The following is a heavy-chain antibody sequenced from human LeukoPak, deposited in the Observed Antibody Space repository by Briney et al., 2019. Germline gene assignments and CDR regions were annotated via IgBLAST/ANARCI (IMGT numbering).Heavy chain of an antibody. CDR3: AKDPTYCSSTSCYWYGMDV. J-gene: IGHJ6*02. D-gene: IGHD2-2*01. CDR1: GFTFSSYA. V-gene: IGHV3-23*01. Sequence: GGSLRLSCAASGFTFSSYAMSWVRQAPGKGLEWVSAISGSGGSTYYADSVKGRFTISRDNSKNTLYLQMNSQRAEDTAVYYCAKDPTYCSSTSCYWYGMDVWGQGTTVTVSS. CDR2: ISGSGGST.